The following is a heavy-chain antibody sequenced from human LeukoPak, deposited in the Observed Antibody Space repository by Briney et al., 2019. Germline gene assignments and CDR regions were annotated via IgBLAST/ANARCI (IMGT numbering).Heavy chain of an antibody. D-gene: IGHD5-18*01. CDR1: GFSFINYG. V-gene: IGHV3-30*02. J-gene: IGHJ4*02. CDR3: ARRKGRGYSYGGESFDY. Sequence: LPGGSLRLSCAASGFSFINYGMLWVRQAPGKALEWVAFIRYDGNDRFYADSVRGRFTISRDTSKNTQYLHMNSLRVDDTAVYYCARRKGRGYSYGGESFDYWGQGTLVTVSS. CDR2: IRYDGNDR.